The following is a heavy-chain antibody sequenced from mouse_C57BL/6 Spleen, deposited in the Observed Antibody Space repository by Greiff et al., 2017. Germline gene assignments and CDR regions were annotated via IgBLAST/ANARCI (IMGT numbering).Heavy chain of an antibody. CDR1: GYTFTSYW. V-gene: IGHV1-55*01. J-gene: IGHJ2*01. Sequence: QVQLQQPGAELVKPGASVKMSCKASGYTFTSYWITWVKQRPGQGLEWIGDIYPGSGSTNYNEKFKSKDTLTVDTSSSTAYMQLSSLTSEDSAVYYCARSIYYDYDGPYFDYWGQGTTLTVAS. CDR2: IYPGSGST. CDR3: ARSIYYDYDGPYFDY. D-gene: IGHD2-4*01.